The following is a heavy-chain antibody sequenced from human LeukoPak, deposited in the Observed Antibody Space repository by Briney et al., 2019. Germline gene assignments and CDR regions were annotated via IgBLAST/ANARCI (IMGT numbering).Heavy chain of an antibody. CDR1: GFTFSSYA. CDR3: AKPTYSSSWQSYYFDY. CDR2: ISGSGGST. D-gene: IGHD6-13*01. J-gene: IGHJ4*02. Sequence: GGSLRLSCAASGFTFSSYAMSWVLQAPGKGLEWVSAISGSGGSTYYADSVKGRFTISRDNSKNTLYLQMNSLRAEDTAVYYCAKPTYSSSWQSYYFDYWGQGTLVTVSS. V-gene: IGHV3-23*01.